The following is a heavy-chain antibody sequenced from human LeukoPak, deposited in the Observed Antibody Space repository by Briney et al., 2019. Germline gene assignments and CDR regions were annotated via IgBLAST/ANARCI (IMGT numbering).Heavy chain of an antibody. J-gene: IGHJ4*02. Sequence: PGGSLRLSCATSGFTLSNVWMSWVRQAPGKGLEWVAVISYDGGNKYYADSVKGRFTISRDNSKNTLYLQMNSLRAEDTAVYYCARAPGVATTPDRYWGQGTLVTVSS. CDR2: ISYDGGNK. CDR1: GFTLSNVW. D-gene: IGHD2-15*01. V-gene: IGHV3-30*03. CDR3: ARAPGVATTPDRY.